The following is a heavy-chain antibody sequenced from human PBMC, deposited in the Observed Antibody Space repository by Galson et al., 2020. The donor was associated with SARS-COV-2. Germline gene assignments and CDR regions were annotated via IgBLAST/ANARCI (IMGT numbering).Heavy chain of an antibody. Sequence: SQTLSLTCDISGDTVSTDTAAWNWIRQSPSRGLEWLGRTYYRFKWNNDYAVSVKGRITIDSDTSKNQFSLQLNSVTPEDTAVYYCARSPYSSSWGDYIDCWGQGTLVTVSS. CDR1: GDTVSTDTAA. CDR2: TYYRFKWNN. D-gene: IGHD6-13*01. V-gene: IGHV6-1*01. CDR3: ARSPYSSSWGDYIDC. J-gene: IGHJ4*02.